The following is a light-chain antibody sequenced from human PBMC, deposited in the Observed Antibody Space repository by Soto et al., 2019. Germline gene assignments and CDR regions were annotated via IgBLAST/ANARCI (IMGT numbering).Light chain of an antibody. V-gene: IGKV3-15*01. J-gene: IGKJ5*01. CDR3: QQYSSSPRT. Sequence: EIVMTQSPATLSVSLGERATLSCRASQSVSSDLAWYQQKPGQAPRLLIYGASTRATGVPARFSGSGSGTDFSLTISRLEPEDFAVYHCQQYSSSPRTFGQGTRLEIK. CDR1: QSVSSD. CDR2: GAS.